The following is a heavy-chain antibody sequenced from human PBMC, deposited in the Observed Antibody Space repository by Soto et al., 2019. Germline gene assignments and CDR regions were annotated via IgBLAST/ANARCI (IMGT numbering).Heavy chain of an antibody. J-gene: IGHJ4*02. D-gene: IGHD4-17*01. CDR2: ISGSGGST. V-gene: IGHV3-23*01. Sequence: EVQLLESGGGLVQPGGSLRLSCAASGFTFSSYAMSWVRQAPGKGLEWVSAISGSGGSTYYADSVKGRFTISRDNSKNTQHLQMNSLRAEDTAVYYCAKDDDYGDYGMDYWGQGTLVTVSS. CDR1: GFTFSSYA. CDR3: AKDDDYGDYGMDY.